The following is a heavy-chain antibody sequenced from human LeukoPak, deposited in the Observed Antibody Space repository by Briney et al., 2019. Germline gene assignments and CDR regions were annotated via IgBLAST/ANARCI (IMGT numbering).Heavy chain of an antibody. J-gene: IGHJ6*02. Sequence: GGSLRLSCAASGFTFSSYGMHWVRQAPGKGLEWVAVIWYDGSNKYYADSVKGRFTISRDSSKNTLYLQMNSLRAEDTAVYYCAKDSYDFWSGYGYGMDVWGQGTTVTVSS. CDR1: GFTFSSYG. CDR2: IWYDGSNK. V-gene: IGHV3-33*06. D-gene: IGHD3-3*01. CDR3: AKDSYDFWSGYGYGMDV.